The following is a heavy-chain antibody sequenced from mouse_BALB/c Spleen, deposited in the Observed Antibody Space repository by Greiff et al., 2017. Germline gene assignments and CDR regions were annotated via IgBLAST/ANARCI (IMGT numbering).Heavy chain of an antibody. CDR1: GFTFSSYG. Sequence: EVKLVESGGDLVKPGGSLKLSCAASGFTFSSYGMSWVRQTPDKRLEWVATISSGGSTYYPDSVKGRFTISRDNARNILYLQMSSLRSEDTAMYYCAIYRYDRAWFAYWGQGTLVTVSA. CDR2: ISSGGST. CDR3: AIYRYDRAWFAY. J-gene: IGHJ3*01. V-gene: IGHV5-6-5*01. D-gene: IGHD2-14*01.